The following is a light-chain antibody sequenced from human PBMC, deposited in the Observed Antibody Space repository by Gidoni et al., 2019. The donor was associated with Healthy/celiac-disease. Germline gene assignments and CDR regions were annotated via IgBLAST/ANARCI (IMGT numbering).Light chain of an antibody. Sequence: EIELTQAPGTLSLSPGESATLSCRASQSVSSSYLAWYQQKPGQAPRLLIYGASSRATGIPDRFSGSGSGTDFTLTISRLEPEDFAVYYCQQYGSSPNTFGQGTKLEIK. J-gene: IGKJ2*01. V-gene: IGKV3-20*01. CDR1: QSVSSSY. CDR3: QQYGSSPNT. CDR2: GAS.